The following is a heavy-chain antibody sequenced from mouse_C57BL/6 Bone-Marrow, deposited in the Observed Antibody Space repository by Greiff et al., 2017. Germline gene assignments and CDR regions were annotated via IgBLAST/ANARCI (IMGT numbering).Heavy chain of an antibody. Sequence: EVQLVESGGDLVKPGASLKLSCAASGFTFSSYGMSWVRQTPDKRLEWVATICRGGSYTYYPDSVKGRFTISRDTAKNTLYLQLSRLKSEDTAMYYCARWGYGRREFDYWGQGTTLTVSS. CDR2: ICRGGSYT. CDR3: ARWGYGRREFDY. J-gene: IGHJ2*01. D-gene: IGHD1-1*01. CDR1: GFTFSSYG. V-gene: IGHV5-6*01.